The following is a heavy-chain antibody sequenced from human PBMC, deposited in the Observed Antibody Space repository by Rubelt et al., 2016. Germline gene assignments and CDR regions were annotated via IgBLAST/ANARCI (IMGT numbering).Heavy chain of an antibody. J-gene: IGHJ3*02. Sequence: AMHWVRQAPGKGLEWVAVISYDGSNKYYADSVKGRFTISRDNSKNTLYLQMNSLRAEDTAVYYCAREIRRYSSNHDAFDIWGQGTMVTVSS. CDR2: ISYDGSNK. CDR1: A. D-gene: IGHD6-13*01. CDR3: AREIRRYSSNHDAFDI. V-gene: IGHV3-30*04.